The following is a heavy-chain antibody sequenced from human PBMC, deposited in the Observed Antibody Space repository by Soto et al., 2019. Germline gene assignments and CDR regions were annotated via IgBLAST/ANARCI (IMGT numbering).Heavy chain of an antibody. Sequence: SETLSLTCTVSGGSIRSGTYYWNWIRQHPGKGLEWIGYIYHSGSTYYNPSLESRVSISLDASKNNFSLKLSSVTAADTAVYYCARGGDYYDSSGYYCDAFDIWGQGTMVTVSS. V-gene: IGHV4-31*03. D-gene: IGHD3-22*01. CDR3: ARGGDYYDSSGYYCDAFDI. J-gene: IGHJ3*02. CDR1: GGSIRSGTYY. CDR2: IYHSGST.